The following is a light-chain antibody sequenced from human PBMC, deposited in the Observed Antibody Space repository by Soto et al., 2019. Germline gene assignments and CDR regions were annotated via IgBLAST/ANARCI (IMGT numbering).Light chain of an antibody. CDR3: QQYNNWPPGT. Sequence: IMMTQSPSTLSVSPGERATLSCRASQSVSSNLAWYQQKPGQAPRLLIYGASTRATGIPARFSGSGSGTEFTLTISSLQSEDFAVYYCQQYNNWPPGTFGQGTKVDTK. V-gene: IGKV3-15*01. J-gene: IGKJ1*01. CDR2: GAS. CDR1: QSVSSN.